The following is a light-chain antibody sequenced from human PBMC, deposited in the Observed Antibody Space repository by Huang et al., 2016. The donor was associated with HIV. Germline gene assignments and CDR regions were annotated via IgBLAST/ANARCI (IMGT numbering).Light chain of an antibody. CDR3: QQYGNSPR. Sequence: EMVLTQSPGTLSLSPGERATLSCRASHSFSGNYLAWYQQKPGQAPRLLIYGASSRATGIPDRFTGSWSGTDFTLTISRLEPEDFAVYYCQQYGNSPRFGGGTKVEIK. CDR2: GAS. CDR1: HSFSGNY. J-gene: IGKJ4*02. V-gene: IGKV3-20*01.